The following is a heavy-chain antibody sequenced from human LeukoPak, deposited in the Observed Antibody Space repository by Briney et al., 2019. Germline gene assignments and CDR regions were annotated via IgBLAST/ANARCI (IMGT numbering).Heavy chain of an antibody. CDR3: ARDPRGDPPYYFDD. V-gene: IGHV3-21*01. CDR1: GITFSSYS. Sequence: GGSPRLSCAASGITFSSYSMNWVRQAPGKGLEWVSSISSSSDYIYYADSVRGRFTISRDNAKNSLYLQMNSLRAEDTAVYYCARDPRGDPPYYFDDWGQGTRVTVSS. CDR2: ISSSSDYI. J-gene: IGHJ4*02. D-gene: IGHD3-16*01.